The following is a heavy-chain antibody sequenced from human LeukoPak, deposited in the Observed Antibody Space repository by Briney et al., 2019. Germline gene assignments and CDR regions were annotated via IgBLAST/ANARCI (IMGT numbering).Heavy chain of an antibody. Sequence: SETLSLTCTVSGGSISNYYWSWIRQPPGKGLEWIGYIYYSGSTNYNPSLKGRVTISVDTSKNQFSLKLSSVTAADTAVYYCARGSGYSGYGFWGQGTLVTVSS. J-gene: IGHJ4*02. CDR1: GGSISNYY. CDR2: IYYSGST. CDR3: ARGSGYSGYGF. D-gene: IGHD5-12*01. V-gene: IGHV4-59*01.